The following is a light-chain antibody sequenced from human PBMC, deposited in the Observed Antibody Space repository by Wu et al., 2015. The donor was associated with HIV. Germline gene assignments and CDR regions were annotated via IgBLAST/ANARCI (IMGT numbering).Light chain of an antibody. J-gene: IGKJ4*01. CDR2: AAS. Sequence: DIQMTQSPSSLSASVGDTVTITCRASQDIRNSLAWYQQKPGKAPNLLIYAASTLHSGVPSRFSGRGSGTDFSLTINSLQPEDVATYYCQKYNSAPLTFGGGTKVEI. CDR3: QKYNSAPLT. CDR1: QDIRNS. V-gene: IGKV1-27*01.